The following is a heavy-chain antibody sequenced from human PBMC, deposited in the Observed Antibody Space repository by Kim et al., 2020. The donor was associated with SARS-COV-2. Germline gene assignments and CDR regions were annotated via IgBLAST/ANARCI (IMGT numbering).Heavy chain of an antibody. J-gene: IGHJ4*02. D-gene: IGHD2-21*01. Sequence: GGSLRLFCAASGFTFSSYAMSWVRQAPGKGLEWVSAISGSGGSTYYADSVKGRFTISRDNSKNTLYLQMNSLRAEDTAVYYCAKLRAPHIGGAVDYWGQGTLATVSS. CDR2: ISGSGGST. CDR3: AKLRAPHIGGAVDY. CDR1: GFTFSSYA. V-gene: IGHV3-23*01.